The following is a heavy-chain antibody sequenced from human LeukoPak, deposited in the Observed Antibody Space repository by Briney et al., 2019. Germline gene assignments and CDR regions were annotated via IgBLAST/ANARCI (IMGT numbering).Heavy chain of an antibody. CDR1: GGSISSYY. CDR2: IYYSGST. J-gene: IGHJ3*02. CDR3: ASGGYCSSTSCYKYAFDI. D-gene: IGHD2-2*02. Sequence: SETLSLTCTVYGGSISSYYWSWIRQPPGKGLEWIGYIYYSGSTNYNSSLKSRVTISVDTSKNQFSLKLSSVTAADTAVYYCASGGYCSSTSCYKYAFDIWGQGTMVTVSS. V-gene: IGHV4-59*01.